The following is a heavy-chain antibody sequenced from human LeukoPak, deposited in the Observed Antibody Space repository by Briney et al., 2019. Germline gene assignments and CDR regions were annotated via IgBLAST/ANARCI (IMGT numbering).Heavy chain of an antibody. D-gene: IGHD2-2*01. CDR2: IANDGKDK. Sequence: GGFLRLSCAASGFTFSRYGLHWVRQAPGKGLEWVAVIANDGKDKKYADSVKGRFTISRGNSKSTLYLQMNSLRAEDTAVYYCAKDQQVGAAAYYFDSWGQGTLVTVSS. CDR1: GFTFSRYG. J-gene: IGHJ4*02. V-gene: IGHV3-30*18. CDR3: AKDQQVGAAAYYFDS.